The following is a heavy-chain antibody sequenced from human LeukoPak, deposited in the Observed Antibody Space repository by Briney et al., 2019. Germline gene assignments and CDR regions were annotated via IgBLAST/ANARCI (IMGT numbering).Heavy chain of an antibody. J-gene: IGHJ4*02. CDR3: ARDDIGVDY. D-gene: IGHD5-12*01. Sequence: AGGSLRLSCAASGFTVSSNYMSWVRQAPGKGLEWVSIIYSGGDTYYADSVKGRFTISRDNSKNTLYLQMNTLRAEDTAVYYCARDDIGVDYWGQGTLVTVSS. CDR2: IYSGGDT. V-gene: IGHV3-66*01. CDR1: GFTVSSNY.